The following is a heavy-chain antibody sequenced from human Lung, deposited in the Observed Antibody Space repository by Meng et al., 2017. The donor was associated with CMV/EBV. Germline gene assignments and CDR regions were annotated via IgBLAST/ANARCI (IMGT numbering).Heavy chain of an antibody. D-gene: IGHD2-2*01. J-gene: IGHJ4*02. CDR3: ARGRIRRLGGVVEPAARDY. V-gene: IGHV1-8*01. Sequence: ASXXVFXKASGYTFTSYDINWVRPATGQGLEWRGWMNPNSGNTGYAQKFQGRVTMTRNTSISTAYMELSSLRSEDTAVYYCARGRIRRLGGVVEPAARDYWXQGTLVTVSS. CDR2: MNPNSGNT. CDR1: GYTFTSYD.